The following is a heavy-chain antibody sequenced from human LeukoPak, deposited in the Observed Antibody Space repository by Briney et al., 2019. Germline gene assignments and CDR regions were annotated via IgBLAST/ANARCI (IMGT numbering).Heavy chain of an antibody. D-gene: IGHD3-22*01. CDR2: ISTGGGST. CDR1: GFAFSTFA. J-gene: IGHJ5*02. V-gene: IGHV3-23*01. CDR3: AKERGNYYNTPRFDP. Sequence: GGSLRLSCAASGFAFSTFAMSWVRPAPGKGLERVSGISTGGGSTEYADSVKGRFTISRDNSKNTLYLEMNSLRAEDTATYYCAKERGNYYNTPRFDPWGQGTLVTVSS.